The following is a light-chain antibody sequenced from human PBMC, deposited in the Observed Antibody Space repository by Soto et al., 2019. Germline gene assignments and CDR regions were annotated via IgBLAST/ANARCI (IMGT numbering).Light chain of an antibody. CDR3: QRRSNWPRT. CDR1: QSVSSS. CDR2: DAS. V-gene: IGKV3-11*01. Sequence: EIVLTQSPATLSLSPGERATLSCRASQSVSSSLAWYQQKPGQAHRLLIYDASNRATGIPARFSGSGSVTDFTLTISRLELEDFAVYYCQRRSNWPRTFGEGNKLEI. J-gene: IGKJ2*01.